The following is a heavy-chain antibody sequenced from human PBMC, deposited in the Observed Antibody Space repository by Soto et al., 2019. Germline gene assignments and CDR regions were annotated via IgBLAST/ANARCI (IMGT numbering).Heavy chain of an antibody. CDR2: IKQDGSEK. D-gene: IGHD6-6*01. V-gene: IGHV3-7*01. CDR3: ARCGGLVHAEYYFDY. J-gene: IGHJ4*02. Sequence: GGSLRLSCAASGFTFSSYWMSWVRQAPGKGLEWVANIKQDGSEKYYVDSVKGRFTISRDNAKNSLYLQMNSLRAEDTAVYYGARCGGLVHAEYYFDYWGQGTLVTVSS. CDR1: GFTFSSYW.